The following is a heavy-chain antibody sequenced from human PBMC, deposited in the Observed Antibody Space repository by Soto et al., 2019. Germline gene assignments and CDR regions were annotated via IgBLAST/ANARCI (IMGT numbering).Heavy chain of an antibody. V-gene: IGHV3-23*01. Sequence: EVQLLESGGSLVQPGGSLSLSCAASGFTFSSYTMTWARQAPGQGLEWVSTITGVGGSTYYADSVKGRFTISRDNSKNTLYLQMNSMRADDTAVYYCAEVGRSYYESDYRGQVTLVTVSS. D-gene: IGHD1-26*01. CDR1: GFTFSSYT. CDR3: AEVGRSYYESDY. CDR2: ITGVGGST. J-gene: IGHJ4*02.